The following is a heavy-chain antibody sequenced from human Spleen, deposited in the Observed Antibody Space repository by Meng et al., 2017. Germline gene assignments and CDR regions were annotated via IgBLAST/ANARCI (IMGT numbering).Heavy chain of an antibody. CDR3: AKEYCSGGSCYPDY. D-gene: IGHD2-15*01. V-gene: IGHV3-53*01. J-gene: IGHJ4*02. CDR2: IYSGGAT. Sequence: VQLVESGGGLDKSGGSLRRSCAASGLTVTSNFMSWVRQAPGKGLEWVSVIYSGGATYYADSVKGRFTISRDNSKNTLYLQMNSLRAEDTAVYYCAKEYCSGGSCYPDYWGQGTLVTVSS. CDR1: GLTVTSNF.